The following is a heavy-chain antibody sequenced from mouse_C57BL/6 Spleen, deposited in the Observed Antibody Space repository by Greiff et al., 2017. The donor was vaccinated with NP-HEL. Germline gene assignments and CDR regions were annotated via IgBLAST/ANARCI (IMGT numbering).Heavy chain of an antibody. D-gene: IGHD1-1*01. CDR1: GFTFSSYA. V-gene: IGHV5-4*01. CDR3: ARGGSSYRYFDV. Sequence: VQLKESGGGLVKPGGSLKLSCAASGFTFSSYAMSWVRQTPEKRLEWVATISDGGSYTYYPDNVKGRFTISRDNAKNNLYLQMSHLKSEDTAMYYCARGGSSYRYFDVWGTGTTVTVSS. J-gene: IGHJ1*03. CDR2: ISDGGSYT.